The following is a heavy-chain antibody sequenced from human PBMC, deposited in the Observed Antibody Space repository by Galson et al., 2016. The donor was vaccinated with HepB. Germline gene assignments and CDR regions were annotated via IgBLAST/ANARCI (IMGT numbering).Heavy chain of an antibody. CDR1: GGSIRSGRYG. Sequence: SETLSRTGTGSGGSIRSGRYGGGGRGKNQGEGREWMTTTHHNGNTFYNPSLKGRGTISAVTSKNQVSVKRTSVTAADTAVYCCARLGGNSGTVDSWGQGTLVTVSS. V-gene: IGHV4-39*01. D-gene: IGHD4-23*01. J-gene: IGHJ4*02. CDR3: ARLGGNSGTVDS. CDR2: THHNGNT.